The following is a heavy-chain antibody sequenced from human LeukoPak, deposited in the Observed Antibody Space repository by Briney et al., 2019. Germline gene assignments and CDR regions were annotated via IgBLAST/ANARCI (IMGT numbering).Heavy chain of an antibody. CDR1: GFSLTTSGVG. CDR3: AHSGYCISTYCPRFPKFFGY. J-gene: IGHJ4*02. Sequence: SGPTLVNPTQTLTLTCSFSGFSLTTSGVGVGWIRQPPGKALEWLTLIYWDDDKRYSPSLKSKLTITEDTSKNQVVLTMTNMDPVDTATYYCAHSGYCISTYCPRFPKFFGYWGQGTLVTVSS. V-gene: IGHV2-5*02. D-gene: IGHD2-2*01. CDR2: IYWDDDK.